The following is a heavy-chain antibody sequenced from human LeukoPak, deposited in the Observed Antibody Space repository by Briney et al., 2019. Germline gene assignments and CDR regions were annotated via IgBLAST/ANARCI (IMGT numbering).Heavy chain of an antibody. V-gene: IGHV1-18*01. CDR1: GYTFTSYG. CDR3: ARDYYDSSGYYGIDY. J-gene: IGHJ4*02. CDR2: ISAYNGNT. Sequence: ASVKVSCKASGYTFTSYGISWVRQAPGQGLEWMGWISAYNGNTNYAQKLQGRVTMTTDTSTSTAYMELRSLRSDDTAVYYCARDYYDSSGYYGIDYWGQGTLDTVSS. D-gene: IGHD3-22*01.